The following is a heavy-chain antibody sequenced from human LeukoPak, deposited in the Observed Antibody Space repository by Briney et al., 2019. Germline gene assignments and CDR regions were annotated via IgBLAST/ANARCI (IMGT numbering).Heavy chain of an antibody. CDR3: ASSSWYRGVDY. CDR1: GGSISSSSYY. Sequence: SETLSLTCTVSGGSISSSSYYWGWIRQPPGKGLEWIGSIYYSGSTYYNPSLKSRVTISVDTSKNQFSLKLSSVTAADTAVYYCASSSWYRGVDYWGQGTLVTVSS. CDR2: IYYSGST. D-gene: IGHD6-13*01. J-gene: IGHJ4*02. V-gene: IGHV4-39*01.